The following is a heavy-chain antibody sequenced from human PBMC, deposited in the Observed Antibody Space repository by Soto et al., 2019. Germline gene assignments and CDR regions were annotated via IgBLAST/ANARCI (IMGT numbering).Heavy chain of an antibody. CDR3: ARHYYGDSLDY. Sequence: GSLRLSCAASGFTFSSYSMNWVRQAPEKGLEWVSSISSSSHMVYADSVKGRFTISRDNAENSLYLQMNSLRDEDTAVYYCARHYYGDSLDYWGQGILVTVSS. V-gene: IGHV3-21*01. CDR2: ISSSSHM. J-gene: IGHJ4*02. D-gene: IGHD3-10*01. CDR1: GFTFSSYS.